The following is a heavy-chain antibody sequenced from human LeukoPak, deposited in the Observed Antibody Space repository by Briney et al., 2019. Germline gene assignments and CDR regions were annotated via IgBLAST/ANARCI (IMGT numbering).Heavy chain of an antibody. J-gene: IGHJ3*02. D-gene: IGHD3-3*01. CDR3: ARGMQYYDFWSGVQGAFDI. CDR1: GFTVSSNY. CDR2: IYSGGST. Sequence: GGSLRLSCAASGFTVSSNYMSWVRQAPGKGLEWVSVIYSGGSTYYADSVKGRLTISRDNSKNTLYLQMNSLRAEDTAVYYCARGMQYYDFWSGVQGAFDIWGQGTMVTVSS. V-gene: IGHV3-66*02.